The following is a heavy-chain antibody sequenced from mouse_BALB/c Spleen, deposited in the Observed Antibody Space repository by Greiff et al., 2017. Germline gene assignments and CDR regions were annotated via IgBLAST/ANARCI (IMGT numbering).Heavy chain of an antibody. Sequence: QVQLKQSGAELMKPGASVKISCKATGYTFSSYWIEWVKQRPGHGLEWIGEILPGSGSTNYNEKFKGKATFTADTSSNTAYMQLSSLTSEDSAVYYCARAKRLYAMDYWGQGTSVTVSS. J-gene: IGHJ4*01. CDR3: ARAKRLYAMDY. CDR2: ILPGSGST. D-gene: IGHD1-3*01. CDR1: GYTFSSYW. V-gene: IGHV1-9*01.